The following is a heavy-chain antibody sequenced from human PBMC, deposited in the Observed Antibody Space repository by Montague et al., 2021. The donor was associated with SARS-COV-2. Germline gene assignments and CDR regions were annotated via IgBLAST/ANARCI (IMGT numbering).Heavy chain of an antibody. D-gene: IGHD6-6*01. Sequence: SLRLSCAASGFTFGGYDMNWVHQAPGKSLEWVSAIGIGGDTYYLGSVKGRFIISRENAKNSLYLQMNSLRVGDTAVYYCARGGEWSSSSLPDYWGQGTLVTVSS. CDR1: GFTFGGYD. CDR3: ARGGEWSSSSLPDY. V-gene: IGHV3-13*04. CDR2: IGIGGDT. J-gene: IGHJ4*02.